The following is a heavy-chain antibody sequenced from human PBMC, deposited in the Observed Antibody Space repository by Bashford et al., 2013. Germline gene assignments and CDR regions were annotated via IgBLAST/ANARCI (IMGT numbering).Heavy chain of an antibody. Sequence: VRQAPGKGLEWVSAISGSGGSTYYADSVKGRFTISRDNSKNTLYLQMNSLRAEDTAVYYCAKASYHYYFDYWGQGTLVTVSS. CDR2: ISGSGGST. V-gene: IGHV3-23*01. CDR3: AKASYHYYFDY. J-gene: IGHJ4*02. D-gene: IGHD2-2*01.